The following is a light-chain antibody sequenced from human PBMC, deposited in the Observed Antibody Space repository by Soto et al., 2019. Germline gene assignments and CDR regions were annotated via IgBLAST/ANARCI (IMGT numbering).Light chain of an antibody. CDR3: ATWDSSLTGEV. J-gene: IGLJ2*01. CDR1: SFNIGNNY. CDR2: DSN. Sequence: QSVLTQPPSVSVAPGQKVTISCSGSSFNIGNNYVSWFQQLPGTAPKLLIYDSNKRPSGIPDRFSGSKSGTSATLDITGLQTGDEADYYCATWDSSLTGEVFGGGTQLTVL. V-gene: IGLV1-51*01.